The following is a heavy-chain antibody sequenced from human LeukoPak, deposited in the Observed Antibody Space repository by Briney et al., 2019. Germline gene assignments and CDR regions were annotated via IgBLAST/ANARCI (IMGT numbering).Heavy chain of an antibody. CDR2: ITPSGGT. J-gene: IGHJ4*02. CDR1: GYTFTSYA. D-gene: IGHD5-24*01. CDR3: ARDRYGDGFAHLDY. V-gene: IGHV1-2*02. Sequence: ASVKVSCKASGYTFTSYAIHWVRQAPGQGLEWMGWITPSGGTNYPQKFQGRVAITWDTSITTAYMDLSRLTSDDTAVYYCARDRYGDGFAHLDYWGQGALVTVSA.